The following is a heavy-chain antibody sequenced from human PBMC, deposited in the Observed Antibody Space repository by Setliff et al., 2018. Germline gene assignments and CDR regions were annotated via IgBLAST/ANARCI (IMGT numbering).Heavy chain of an antibody. CDR3: ARGHCTTISCFLDH. Sequence: GGSLRLSCAASGFIFDDYAMHWVRQAPGKGLAWFSVIRAGSDNIAYADSVKGRFTISRDNAKNSLYLQLDSLRPDDTAFYYCARGHCTTISCFLDHWGQGIMVTVSS. J-gene: IGHJ4*02. CDR2: IRAGSDNI. CDR1: GFIFDDYA. D-gene: IGHD2-8*01. V-gene: IGHV3-9*01.